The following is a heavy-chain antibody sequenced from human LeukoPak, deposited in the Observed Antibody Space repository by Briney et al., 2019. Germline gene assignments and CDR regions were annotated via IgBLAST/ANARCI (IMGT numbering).Heavy chain of an antibody. CDR2: TYYRSKWYN. D-gene: IGHD1-26*01. CDR1: GDSVSSNSAA. Sequence: SQTLSLTCAISGDSVSSNSAAWNWIRQSPSRGLEWLGRTYYRSKWYNDYAVSVKSRITINPDTSKNQFSLQLNSVTPEDTAVYYCARDTPPQSRGWPHYFDYWGQGTLVTVSS. CDR3: ARDTPPQSRGWPHYFDY. V-gene: IGHV6-1*01. J-gene: IGHJ4*02.